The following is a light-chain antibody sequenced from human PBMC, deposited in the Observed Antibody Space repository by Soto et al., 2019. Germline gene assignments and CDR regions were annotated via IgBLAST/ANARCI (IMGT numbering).Light chain of an antibody. CDR3: SSYTSSITDV. V-gene: IGLV2-14*01. Sequence: QSVLTQPASVSGSPGQSITISCTGTSSDVGAYNSVSWYQQHPGKAPKFMIYEVSKRPSGVSNRFSGSKSGNTASLTISGLQAEDEADYYCSSYTSSITDVFGTGTKLTVL. CDR2: EVS. J-gene: IGLJ1*01. CDR1: SSDVGAYNS.